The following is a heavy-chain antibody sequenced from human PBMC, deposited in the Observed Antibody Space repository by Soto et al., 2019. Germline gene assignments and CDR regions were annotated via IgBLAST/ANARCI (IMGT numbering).Heavy chain of an antibody. Sequence: QVQLVQSGAEVKKPGSSVKVSCKASGGTFSSYTISWVRQAPGQGLEWMGRIIPILGIANYAQKFQGRVTITAEKSTSTAYMELSSLRSEDTAVYYCARRDSSGSTGHAFDIWGQGTMVTVSS. CDR1: GGTFSSYT. CDR3: ARRDSSGSTGHAFDI. D-gene: IGHD6-19*01. J-gene: IGHJ3*02. V-gene: IGHV1-69*02. CDR2: IIPILGIA.